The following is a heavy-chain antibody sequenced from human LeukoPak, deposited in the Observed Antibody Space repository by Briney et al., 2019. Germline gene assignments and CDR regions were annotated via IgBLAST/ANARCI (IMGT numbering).Heavy chain of an antibody. D-gene: IGHD1-7*01. CDR2: ISSSSSTI. V-gene: IGHV3-48*01. J-gene: IGHJ4*02. Sequence: PGGSLRLSCAASGFTFSSYSMNWVRQAPGKGLEWVSYISSSSSTIYYADSVKGRFTISRDNSKNTLYLQMNSLRAEDTAVYYCEKEGGELRTTTFLDYFTSGGQEPLATV. CDR3: EKEGGELRTTTFLDYFTS. CDR1: GFTFSSYS.